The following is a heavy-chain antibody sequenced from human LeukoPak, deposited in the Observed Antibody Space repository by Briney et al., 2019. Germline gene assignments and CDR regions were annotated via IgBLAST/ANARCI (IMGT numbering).Heavy chain of an antibody. CDR3: AEVLYSYDSSGLGWFDP. V-gene: IGHV4-30-4*08. CDR2: IYYSGST. D-gene: IGHD3-22*01. J-gene: IGHJ5*02. Sequence: SETLSPTCTVSGSSVSSGDYYWSWIRQPPGKGLEWIGYIYYSGSTYYNPSLKNRVTISVDTSKNQFSLKLSSVTAADTAVYYCAEVLYSYDSSGLGWFDPWGQGTLVTVSS. CDR1: GSSVSSGDYY.